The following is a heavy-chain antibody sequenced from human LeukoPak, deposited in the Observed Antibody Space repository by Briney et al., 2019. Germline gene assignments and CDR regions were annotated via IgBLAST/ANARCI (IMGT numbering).Heavy chain of an antibody. CDR3: ARGYSNYVGYYYYYYMDV. CDR2: ISSSSSYI. J-gene: IGHJ6*03. V-gene: IGHV3-21*01. Sequence: GGSLRLSCAASGFTFSSYSMNWVRQAPGKGLEWVSSISSSSSYIYYADSVKGRFTISRDNAKNSLYLQMNSLRAEDTAVYYCARGYSNYVGYYYYYYMDVWGKGTTVTVSS. CDR1: GFTFSSYS. D-gene: IGHD4-11*01.